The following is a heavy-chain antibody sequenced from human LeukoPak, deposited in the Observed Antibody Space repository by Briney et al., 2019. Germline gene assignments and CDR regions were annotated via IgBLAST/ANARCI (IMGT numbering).Heavy chain of an antibody. D-gene: IGHD1-26*01. CDR2: ISANNGNTKYNT. CDR1: GYTFTSYG. CDR3: ARDRDRSGSQSY. Sequence: GASVKVSCKASGYTFTSYGISWVRQAPGQGLEWTGWISANNGNTKYNTKYAQNLQGRVTMTTDISTSTAYMELRTLRSDDTAVYYCARDRDRSGSQSYWGQGTLVTVSS. J-gene: IGHJ4*02. V-gene: IGHV1-18*01.